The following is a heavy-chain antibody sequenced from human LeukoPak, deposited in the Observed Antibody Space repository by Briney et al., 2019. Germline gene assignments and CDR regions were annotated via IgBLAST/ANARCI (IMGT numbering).Heavy chain of an antibody. J-gene: IGHJ4*02. CDR3: TRYNNDHFDY. CDR1: GFTFGGYG. CDR2: IAYDGSRA. V-gene: IGHV3-33*01. D-gene: IGHD1-14*01. Sequence: GSLRLSCAGSGFTFGGYGMPWFRQTPGKGLEWVAVIAYDGSRAFYADSVKGRFTISRDNSKNTMSVQMDDLRAEDTAVYYCTRYNNDHFDYWGQGTLVTVSS.